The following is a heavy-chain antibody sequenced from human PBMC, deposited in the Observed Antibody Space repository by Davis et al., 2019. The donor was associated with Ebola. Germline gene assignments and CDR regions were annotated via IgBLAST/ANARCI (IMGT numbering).Heavy chain of an antibody. CDR1: GFTFSSYS. D-gene: IGHD1-26*01. CDR3: ARASGSQPGEDAFDI. V-gene: IGHV3-21*01. CDR2: ISSSSSYI. J-gene: IGHJ3*02. Sequence: PGGSLRLSCAASGFTFSSYSMNWVRQAPGKGLEWVSSISSSSSYIYYADSVKGRFTISRDNAKNSLYLQMNSLRAEDTAVYYCARASGSQPGEDAFDIWGQGTMVTVSS.